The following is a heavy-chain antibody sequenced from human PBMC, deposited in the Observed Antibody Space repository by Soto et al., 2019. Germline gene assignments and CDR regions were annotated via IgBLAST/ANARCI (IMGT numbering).Heavy chain of an antibody. Sequence: ASVKVSCKASGYTFTSYAMHWVRQAPGQRLEWMGWINAGNGNTKYSQKFQGRVTITRNTSASTAYMELSSLRSEDTAVYYCARGGREYGSGRVRTKFDPWGQGTLVTVSS. V-gene: IGHV1-3*01. CDR3: ARGGREYGSGRVRTKFDP. CDR2: INAGNGNT. CDR1: GYTFTSYA. D-gene: IGHD3-10*01. J-gene: IGHJ5*02.